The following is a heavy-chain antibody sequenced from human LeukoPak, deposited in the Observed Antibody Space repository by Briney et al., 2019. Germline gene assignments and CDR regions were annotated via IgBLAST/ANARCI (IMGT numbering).Heavy chain of an antibody. D-gene: IGHD2-8*01. CDR3: ARGTYFDY. V-gene: IGHV1-2*02. J-gene: IGHJ4*02. CDR1: GYTFTGYY. CDR2: INPNSGVT. Sequence: ASVKVSCKASGYTFTGYYMHWVRQAPGQGLEWMGWINPNSGVTNYAQKLQGRVTMTTDTSTSTAYMELRSLRSDDTAVYYCARGTYFDYWGQGTLVTVSS.